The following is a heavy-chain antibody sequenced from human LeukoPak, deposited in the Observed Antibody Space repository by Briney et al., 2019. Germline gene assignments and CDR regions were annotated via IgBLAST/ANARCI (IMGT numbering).Heavy chain of an antibody. D-gene: IGHD5-24*01. Sequence: ASVKVSCKASGYTFTSYDINWVRQAPGQGLEWMGWINPNSGGTNYAQKFQGRVTMTRDTSISTAYMELSRLRSDDTAVYYCARALEKYYMDVWGKGTTVTVSS. CDR1: GYTFTSYD. J-gene: IGHJ6*03. CDR3: ARALEKYYMDV. V-gene: IGHV1-2*02. CDR2: INPNSGGT.